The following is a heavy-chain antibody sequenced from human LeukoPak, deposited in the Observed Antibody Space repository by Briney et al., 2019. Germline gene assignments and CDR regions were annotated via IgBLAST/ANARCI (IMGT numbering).Heavy chain of an antibody. CDR2: INPNSGGT. V-gene: IGHV1-2*02. CDR3: ARHRAVGYCSSTSCYGNWFDP. Sequence: ASVKVSCKASGYTFTSYDINWVRQAPGQGLEWMGWINPNSGGTNYAQKFQGRVTMTRDTSISTAYMELSRLRSDDTAVYYCARHRAVGYCSSTSCYGNWFDPWGQGTLVTVSS. CDR1: GYTFTSYD. J-gene: IGHJ5*02. D-gene: IGHD2-2*01.